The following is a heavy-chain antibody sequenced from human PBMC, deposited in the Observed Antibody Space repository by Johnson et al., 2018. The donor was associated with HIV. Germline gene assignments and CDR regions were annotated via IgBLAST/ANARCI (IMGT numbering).Heavy chain of an antibody. V-gene: IGHV3-30*03. D-gene: IGHD3-10*01. CDR1: GLTFSSYG. CDR2: ISYDGSNK. Sequence: QEKLVESGGTLVQPGGSLRLSCAASGLTFSSYGMHWDRQAPGKGLEWVAVISYDGSNKYYADSVKGRFTISRDNSKNTLYLQMNSLRAEDTAVYYCASTGSGSDDAFDIWGQGTMVTVSS. J-gene: IGHJ3*02. CDR3: ASTGSGSDDAFDI.